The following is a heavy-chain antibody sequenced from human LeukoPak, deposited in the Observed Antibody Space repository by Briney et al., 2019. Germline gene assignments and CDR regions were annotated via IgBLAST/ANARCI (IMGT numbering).Heavy chain of an antibody. CDR2: LYHSGST. CDR1: GGSISSSNW. J-gene: IGHJ4*02. V-gene: IGHV4-4*02. CDR3: ASLSETYYYDSSGYYDY. Sequence: PSGSLSLTCAVSGGSISSSNWWSWVRQPPGKGLEWIGELYHSGSTNYNPSLKSRVTISVDKSKNQFSLKLSSVTAADTAVYYCASLSETYYYDSSGYYDYWGQGTLVTVSS. D-gene: IGHD3-22*01.